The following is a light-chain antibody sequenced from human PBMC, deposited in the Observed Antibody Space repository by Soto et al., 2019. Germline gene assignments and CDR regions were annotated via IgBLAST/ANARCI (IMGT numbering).Light chain of an antibody. CDR3: QQYNNWPWT. J-gene: IGKJ1*01. CDR2: GAS. CDR1: QSVSSK. Sequence: ELVMTQSPATLSVSPGERATLSCRASQSVSSKLAWYQQKPGQAPRLLIYGASTRATGIPARFSGSGSGTEFTLTISSLPSEDFAVYYCQQYNNWPWTFGQGTKVEI. V-gene: IGKV3-15*01.